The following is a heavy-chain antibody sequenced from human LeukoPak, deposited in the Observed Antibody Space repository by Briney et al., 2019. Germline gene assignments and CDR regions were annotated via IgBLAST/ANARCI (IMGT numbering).Heavy chain of an antibody. Sequence: GGSLRLSCEASGFTFSTYSINWVRQAPGKGLEWVSHISGSSSTIYYTDSVKGRFTISRDNAKNLLFLQMTSLRAEDTALYYCARDGGAGTPWAFDIWGQGTMVTVSS. CDR3: ARDGGAGTPWAFDI. J-gene: IGHJ3*02. D-gene: IGHD6-25*01. CDR1: GFTFSTYS. V-gene: IGHV3-48*04. CDR2: ISGSSSTI.